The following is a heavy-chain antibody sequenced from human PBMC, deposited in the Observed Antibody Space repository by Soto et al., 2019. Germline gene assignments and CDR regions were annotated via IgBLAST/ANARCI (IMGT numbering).Heavy chain of an antibody. CDR3: ARDDYGDYDY. Sequence: SETLSLTCTVSGGSISSYYWSWIRQPPGKGLEWIGYIYYSGSTNYNPSLKSRVTISVDTSKNQFSLKLSSVTAADTAVYYCARDDYGDYDYWGQGTLVTVSS. D-gene: IGHD4-17*01. CDR1: GGSISSYY. J-gene: IGHJ4*02. CDR2: IYYSGST. V-gene: IGHV4-59*12.